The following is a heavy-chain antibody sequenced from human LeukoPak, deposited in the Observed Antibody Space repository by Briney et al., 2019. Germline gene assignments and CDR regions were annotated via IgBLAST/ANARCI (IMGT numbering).Heavy chain of an antibody. D-gene: IGHD1-26*01. Sequence: PGGSLRLSCAASGFTFSSYWMSWVRQAPGKGLEWVANIKQDGSEKYYVDSVKGRFTISRDNAKNSLYLQMNSLRAEDTAVYYCAKDVGATPPYYFDYWGQGTLVTVSS. CDR1: GFTFSSYW. V-gene: IGHV3-7*04. CDR2: IKQDGSEK. J-gene: IGHJ4*02. CDR3: AKDVGATPPYYFDY.